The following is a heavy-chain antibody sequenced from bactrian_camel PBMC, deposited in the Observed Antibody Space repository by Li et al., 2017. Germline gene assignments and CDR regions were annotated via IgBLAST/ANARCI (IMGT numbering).Heavy chain of an antibody. CDR3: AVETDARSCWRYTERPDFSF. CDR1: KYIHNTHT. D-gene: IGHD1*01. V-gene: IGHV3S53*01. Sequence: HVQLVESGGGTVQAGGSLRLSCAASKYIHNTHTVTWFRQGPGTEREGVAAIWPSASKYYADSVSGRFTVSRDNAKSTATLQMNSLKPEDTAMYYCAVETDARSCWRYTERPDFSFWGQGTQVTVS. J-gene: IGHJ6*01. CDR2: IWPSASK.